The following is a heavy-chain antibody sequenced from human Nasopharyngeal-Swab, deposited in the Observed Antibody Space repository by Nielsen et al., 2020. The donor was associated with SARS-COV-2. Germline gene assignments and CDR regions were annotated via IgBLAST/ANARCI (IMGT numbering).Heavy chain of an antibody. V-gene: IGHV3-21*01. CDR2: ISSSSSYI. D-gene: IGHD2-21*02. Sequence: LSLTCAASGFTFSSYSMNWVRQAPGKGLEWVSSISSSSSYIYYADSVKGRFTISGDNAKNSLYLQMNSLRAEDTAVYYCARALPDTYCGGDCYYNWGQGTLVTVSS. CDR1: GFTFSSYS. J-gene: IGHJ4*02. CDR3: ARALPDTYCGGDCYYN.